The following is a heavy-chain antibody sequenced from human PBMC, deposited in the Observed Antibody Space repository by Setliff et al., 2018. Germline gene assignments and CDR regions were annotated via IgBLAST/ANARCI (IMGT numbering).Heavy chain of an antibody. Sequence: VASVKVSCKTSGYSFTKYFLHWVRQAPGQGLEWMGRVFTATDDTQFRTEFQGRVSETRDTSMSTTYMELSGLRSDDTAVYYCVRQDILTGYYAFDYWGQGTLVTVSS. CDR2: VFTATDDT. J-gene: IGHJ4*02. V-gene: IGHV1-2*06. CDR3: VRQDILTGYYAFDY. CDR1: GYSFTKYF. D-gene: IGHD3-9*01.